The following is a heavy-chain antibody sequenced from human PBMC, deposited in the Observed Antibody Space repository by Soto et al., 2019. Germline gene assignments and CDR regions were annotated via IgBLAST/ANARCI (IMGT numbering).Heavy chain of an antibody. CDR3: ARDQLLWTNYYYYGMDV. CDR2: IYHSGST. CDR1: GGSISSSNW. V-gene: IGHV4-4*02. Sequence: SETLSLTCAVSGGSISSSNWWSWVRQPPGKGLEWIGEIYHSGSTNYNPSLKSRVTISVDKSKNQFSLKLSSVTAADTAVYYCARDQLLWTNYYYYGMDVWGQGTTVTVSS. J-gene: IGHJ6*02. D-gene: IGHD2-21*01.